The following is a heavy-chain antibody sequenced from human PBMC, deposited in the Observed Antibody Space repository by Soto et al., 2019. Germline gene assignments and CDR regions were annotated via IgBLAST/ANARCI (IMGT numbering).Heavy chain of an antibody. D-gene: IGHD6-19*01. CDR3: ARAVAAGGSY. J-gene: IGHJ4*02. Sequence: GGSLRLSCAASGFTLTTYWMSWVRQAPGKGLEWVANINQDGSQKYYVDSVKGRFTISRDNAKNSVFLQMDSLRTEDTGIYYCARAVAAGGSYWGQGTLVTVSS. CDR2: INQDGSQK. CDR1: GFTLTTYW. V-gene: IGHV3-7*01.